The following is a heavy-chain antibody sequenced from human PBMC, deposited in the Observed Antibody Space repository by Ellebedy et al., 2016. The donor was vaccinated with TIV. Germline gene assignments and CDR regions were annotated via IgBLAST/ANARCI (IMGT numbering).Heavy chain of an antibody. CDR1: GGTFSSYS. D-gene: IGHD6-13*01. CDR2: IIPIFGTP. V-gene: IGHV1-69*06. Sequence: AASVKVSCEASGGTFSSYSMIWVRQAPGQGLEWMGGIIPIFGTPDYAQSFQGRVTITADTSTSTAYMELSSLRSEDTAVYYCARGTYSSSWYGMDFWGQGTPVTVSS. J-gene: IGHJ4*02. CDR3: ARGTYSSSWYGMDF.